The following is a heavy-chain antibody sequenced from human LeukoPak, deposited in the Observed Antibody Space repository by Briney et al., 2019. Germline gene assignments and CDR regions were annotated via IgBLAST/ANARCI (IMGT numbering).Heavy chain of an antibody. V-gene: IGHV3-53*01. CDR2: IYSGGST. J-gene: IGHJ3*02. D-gene: IGHD3-10*01. CDR3: ARDVLLWFGDAFDI. CDR1: GFTVSSNY. Sequence: PGGSLRLSCAASGFTVSSNYMSWVRQAPGKGLEWVSVIYSGGSTYYADSVKGRFTISRDNSKNTLYLQMNSLRAEDTAVYYCARDVLLWFGDAFDIWGQGTMVTVSS.